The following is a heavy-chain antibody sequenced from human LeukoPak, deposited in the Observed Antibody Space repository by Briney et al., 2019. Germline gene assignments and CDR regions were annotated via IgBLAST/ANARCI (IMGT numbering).Heavy chain of an antibody. CDR1: GGSISSYY. D-gene: IGHD2-15*01. CDR2: IYYSGST. Sequence: PSETLSLTCTVSGGSISSYYWSWIRQPPGKGLEGIGYIYYSGSTNYNPSLKSRVTISVDTSKNQFSLKLSSVTAADTAVYYCARHPGYCSGGSCYSENFDYWGQGTLVTVSS. J-gene: IGHJ4*02. V-gene: IGHV4-59*08. CDR3: ARHPGYCSGGSCYSENFDY.